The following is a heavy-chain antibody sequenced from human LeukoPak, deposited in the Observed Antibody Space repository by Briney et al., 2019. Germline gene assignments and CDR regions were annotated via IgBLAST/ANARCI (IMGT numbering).Heavy chain of an antibody. V-gene: IGHV3-74*03. CDR3: ARDLDDYGGNSPLGY. J-gene: IGHJ4*02. CDR1: GFTFSSYW. Sequence: PGGSLRLSCAASGFTFSSYWIHWVRQAPGKGLVWVSRINTDGSSTMYADSVKGRFIITRDVAKNTLYLQMNSLRDEDTAVYYCARDLDDYGGNSPLGYWGQGTLVTVSS. D-gene: IGHD4-23*01. CDR2: INTDGSST.